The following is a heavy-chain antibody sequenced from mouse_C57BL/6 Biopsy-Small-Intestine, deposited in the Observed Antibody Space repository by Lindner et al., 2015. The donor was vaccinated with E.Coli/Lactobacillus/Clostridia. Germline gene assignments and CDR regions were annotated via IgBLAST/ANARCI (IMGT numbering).Heavy chain of an antibody. V-gene: IGHV1-66*01. CDR1: GYTFRSYG. CDR2: ISGDSGKK. CDR3: ARDLDYDFWN. Sequence: SVKVSCKTSGYTFRSYGISWLRQAPGQGLEWMGWISGDSGKKNSAWNFQGRVTLTTDTSTTTAYMELSRLTSDDTAVYYCARDLDYDFWNWGQGTLVTVSS. J-gene: IGHJ4*01. D-gene: IGHD1-1*01.